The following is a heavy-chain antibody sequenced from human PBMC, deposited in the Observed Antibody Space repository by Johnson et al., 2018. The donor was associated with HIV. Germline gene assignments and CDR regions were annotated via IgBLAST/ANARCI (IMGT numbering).Heavy chain of an antibody. CDR2: INSDGSSS. CDR1: GFTFSSYW. Sequence: VQLVESGGGVVQPERSLRLSCSASGFTFSSYWMHWVRQAPGKGLVWVSRINSDGSSSSYADSVKGRFTISRDNAKNTLYLQMNSLRAEDTAVYYCARPNCLYENDAFDSWGQGTMVTVSS. D-gene: IGHD2-2*02. J-gene: IGHJ3*02. V-gene: IGHV3-74*02. CDR3: ARPNCLYENDAFDS.